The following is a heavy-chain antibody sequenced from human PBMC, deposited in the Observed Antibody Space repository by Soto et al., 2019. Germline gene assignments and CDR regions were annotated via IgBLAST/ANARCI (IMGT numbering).Heavy chain of an antibody. Sequence: PSETLSLTCTVSGGSISSGDYYWTWIRQHPGKGLEWIGYTYYSGRTYYNPSLKSRVTISVDTSKNQFSLKLSSVTAADTAVYYCAAYSSSWYLNWFDPWGQGTLVTVSS. CDR1: GGSISSGDYY. CDR2: TYYSGRT. J-gene: IGHJ5*02. D-gene: IGHD6-13*01. CDR3: AAYSSSWYLNWFDP. V-gene: IGHV4-31*03.